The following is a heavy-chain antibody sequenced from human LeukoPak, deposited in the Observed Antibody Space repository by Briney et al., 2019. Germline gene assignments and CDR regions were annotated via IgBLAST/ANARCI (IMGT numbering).Heavy chain of an antibody. CDR3: ARNRPNSSGWYYFDY. CDR2: IYSGGST. CDR1: GFTVSSNY. J-gene: IGHJ4*02. Sequence: GGSLRLSCAASGFTVSSNYMSWVRQAPGKGLEWVSVIYSGGSTYYADSVKGRFTISRDNSKNTLYLQMNSLRAEDTAVYYCARNRPNSSGWYYFDYWGQGTLVTVSS. D-gene: IGHD6-19*01. V-gene: IGHV3-53*05.